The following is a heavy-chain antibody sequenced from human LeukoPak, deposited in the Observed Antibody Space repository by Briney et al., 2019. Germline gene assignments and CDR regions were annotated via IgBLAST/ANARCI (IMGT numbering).Heavy chain of an antibody. CDR3: ARGNAKGLDY. V-gene: IGHV4-30-2*01. CDR2: IYHSGST. J-gene: IGHJ4*02. CDR1: GGSISSGGYY. D-gene: IGHD3-10*01. Sequence: SETLSLTCTVSGGSISSGGYYWSWIRQPPGKGLEWIGYIYHSGSTYYNPSLKSRVTISVDRSKNQFSLKLSSVTAADTAVYYCARGNAKGLDYWGQGTLVTVSS.